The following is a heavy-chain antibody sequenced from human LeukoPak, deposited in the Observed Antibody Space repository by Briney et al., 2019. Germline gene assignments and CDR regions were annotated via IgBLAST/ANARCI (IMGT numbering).Heavy chain of an antibody. CDR3: ARESSSDGVDH. Sequence: QAGGSLRLSCAASGFTFGTFGMHWVRQAPGKGLEWVAFISYDGSSEYDADSVKGRFTISRDNSENTVYLQMNSLRAEDTAVYYCARESSSDGVDHWGQGTLVTVSS. CDR2: ISYDGSSE. V-gene: IGHV3-30*03. J-gene: IGHJ4*02. CDR1: GFTFGTFG. D-gene: IGHD6-19*01.